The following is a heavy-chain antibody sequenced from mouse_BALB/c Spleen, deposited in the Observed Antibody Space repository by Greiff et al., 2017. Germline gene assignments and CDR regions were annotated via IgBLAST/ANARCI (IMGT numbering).Heavy chain of an antibody. J-gene: IGHJ3*01. CDR1: GFTFSSYA. V-gene: IGHV5-9-4*01. CDR2: ISSGGSYT. Sequence: DVMLVESGGGLVKPGGSLKLSCAASGFTFSSYAMSWVRQSPEKRLEWVAEISSGGSYTYYPDTVTGRFTISRDNAKNTLYLEMSSLRSEDTAMYYCARDKDPGGTWFAYWGQGTLVTVSA. CDR3: ARDKDPGGTWFAY.